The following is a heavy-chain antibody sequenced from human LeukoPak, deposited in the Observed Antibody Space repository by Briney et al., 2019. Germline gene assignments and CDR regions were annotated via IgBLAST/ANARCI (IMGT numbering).Heavy chain of an antibody. CDR1: GFTFSSYA. V-gene: IGHV3-23*01. D-gene: IGHD3-3*01. CDR3: AKFPGLRTYYDFWSGPYNWFDP. J-gene: IGHJ5*02. CDR2: ISGSGGST. Sequence: GGSLRLSCAASGFTFSSYAMSWVRQAPGKGLEWVSAISGSGGSTYYADSVEGRFTISRDNSKNTLYLQMNSLRAEDTAVYYCAKFPGLRTYYDFWSGPYNWFDPWGQGTLVTVSS.